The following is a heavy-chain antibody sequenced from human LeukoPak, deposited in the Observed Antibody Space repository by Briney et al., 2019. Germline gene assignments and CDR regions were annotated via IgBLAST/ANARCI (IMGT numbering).Heavy chain of an antibody. D-gene: IGHD6-13*01. J-gene: IGHJ4*02. Sequence: AESLRLSCAASAPTLSSFSMSCDSQAPGKGLEWVSAISTYTYYADSVKGRFNISRDNSKNTVYLHMNSLRAEDTAVYYCAKRLAASKGFDYWGQGTLVTVSS. CDR1: APTLSSFS. CDR3: AKRLAASKGFDY. V-gene: IGHV3-23*01. CDR2: ISTYT.